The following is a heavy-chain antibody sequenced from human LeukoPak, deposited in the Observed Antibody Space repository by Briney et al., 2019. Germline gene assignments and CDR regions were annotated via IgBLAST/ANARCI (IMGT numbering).Heavy chain of an antibody. Sequence: GGSLRLSCAASGFTFSSYGMHWVRQAPGKGLEWVAVISYDGSNKYHADSVKGRFTISRDNSKNTLYLQMNSLRAEDTAVYYCAKDIRYWGQGTLVTVSS. J-gene: IGHJ4*02. CDR2: ISYDGSNK. D-gene: IGHD3-3*02. CDR3: AKDIRY. CDR1: GFTFSSYG. V-gene: IGHV3-30*18.